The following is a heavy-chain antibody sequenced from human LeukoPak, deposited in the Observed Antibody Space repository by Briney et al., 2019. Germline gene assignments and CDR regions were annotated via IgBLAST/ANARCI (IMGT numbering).Heavy chain of an antibody. CDR2: INPNSGGT. CDR3: AKYYYDSYEGYYFDY. J-gene: IGHJ4*02. Sequence: ASVKVSCKASGYTFTGSYMHWVRQAPGQGLEWMGWINPNSGGTNYAQKFQSRVTMTRDTSISTAYMELSRLKSDDTAFYYCAKYYYDSYEGYYFDYWGQGTLVTVSS. V-gene: IGHV1-2*02. CDR1: GYTFTGSY. D-gene: IGHD3-22*01.